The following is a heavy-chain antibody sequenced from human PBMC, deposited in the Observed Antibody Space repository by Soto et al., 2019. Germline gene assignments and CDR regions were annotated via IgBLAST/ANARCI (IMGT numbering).Heavy chain of an antibody. CDR2: INHSGST. CDR1: GGSFSGYY. D-gene: IGHD3-3*01. V-gene: IGHV4-34*01. CDR3: ARSHLIFGVVNAIDVYDY. Sequence: SETLSLTCAVYGGSFSGYYWSWIRQPPGKGLEWIGEINHSGSTNYNPSLKSRVTISVDTSKNQFSLKLSSVTAADTAVYYCARSHLIFGVVNAIDVYDYWGQGTLVTVSS. J-gene: IGHJ4*02.